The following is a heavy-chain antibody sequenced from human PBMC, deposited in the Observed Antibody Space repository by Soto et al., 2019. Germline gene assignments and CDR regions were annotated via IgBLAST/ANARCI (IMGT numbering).Heavy chain of an antibody. V-gene: IGHV4-28*05. CDR1: GYSISSSNW. D-gene: IGHD2-2*01. J-gene: IGHJ3*02. CDR3: ARQPYQNDAFDI. Sequence: PSETLSLTCAVSGYSISSSNWWAWIRQSPGKGLEWIGHIYYSGTIYYDPSLKSRVTMSVDTSKNQYSLKLSSVTAVDTAVYYCARQPYQNDAFDIWGQGTMVTVS. CDR2: IYYSGTI.